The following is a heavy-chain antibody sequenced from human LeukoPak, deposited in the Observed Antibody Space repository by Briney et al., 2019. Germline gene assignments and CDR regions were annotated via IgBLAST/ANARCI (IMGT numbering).Heavy chain of an antibody. CDR1: GLTFSSYG. CDR2: ISYDGSNK. Sequence: GGSLRLSCAASGLTFSSYGMHWVRQAPGKGLEWVAVISYDGSNKYYADSVKGRFTISRDNSKNTLYLQMNSLRAEDTAVYYCAKDRLYCSSTSCYYYYYGMDVWGQGTTVTVSS. D-gene: IGHD2-2*01. CDR3: AKDRLYCSSTSCYYYYYGMDV. J-gene: IGHJ6*02. V-gene: IGHV3-30*18.